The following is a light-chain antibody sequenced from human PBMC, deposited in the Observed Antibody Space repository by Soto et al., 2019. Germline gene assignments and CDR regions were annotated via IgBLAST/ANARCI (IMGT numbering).Light chain of an antibody. Sequence: QSALTQPASVSGSPGQWITISCTGTSSDIGYYNYVSWYRQDPGKAPKLILYEVSNRPSGVSNRFSGSKSGNTASLTISGLQADDEADYYCSSYTRSSTLVVFGGGTKLTVL. J-gene: IGLJ3*02. CDR3: SSYTRSSTLVV. CDR1: SSDIGYYNY. CDR2: EVS. V-gene: IGLV2-14*01.